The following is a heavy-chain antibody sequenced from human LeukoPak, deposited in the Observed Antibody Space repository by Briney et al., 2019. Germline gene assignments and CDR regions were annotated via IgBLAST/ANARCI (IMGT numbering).Heavy chain of an antibody. D-gene: IGHD4-17*01. CDR2: ITSKADSYAT. Sequence: GGSLRLSCAASGFTLSDSPMHWVRQASGKGLEWVGRITSKADSYATAYAESVKGRFTISRDDSRNTAYLQMNSLQTEDTAVYYCTRLPTLKTFDYWGQGILVTVSS. CDR1: GFTLSDSP. CDR3: TRLPTLKTFDY. J-gene: IGHJ4*02. V-gene: IGHV3-73*01.